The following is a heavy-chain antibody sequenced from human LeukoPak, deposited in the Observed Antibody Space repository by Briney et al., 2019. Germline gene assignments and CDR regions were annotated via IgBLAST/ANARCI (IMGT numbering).Heavy chain of an antibody. V-gene: IGHV3-48*03. CDR1: GFTFSSYE. J-gene: IGHJ4*02. CDR3: AREGHEGARVFSD. D-gene: IGHD6-13*01. Sequence: PGGSLRLSCAASGFTFSSYEMNWVRQAPGKGLEWVSYISSSGSTIYYADSVKGRFTISRDNAKNSLYLQMNSLRAEDTAVYYCAREGHEGARVFSDWGQGTLVTVSS. CDR2: ISSSGSTI.